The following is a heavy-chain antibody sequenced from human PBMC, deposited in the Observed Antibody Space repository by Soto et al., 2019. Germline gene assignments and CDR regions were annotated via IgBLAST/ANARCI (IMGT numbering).Heavy chain of an antibody. CDR3: ARGPWNDRGNWFDP. CDR1: GGSISSGDYY. V-gene: IGHV4-30-4*01. Sequence: SETLSLTCTVSGGSISSGDYYWSWIRQPPGKGLEWIGYIYYSGSTYYNPSLKSRVTISVDTSKNQFSLKLSSVTAADTAVYYCARGPWNDRGNWFDPWGQGTLVTVSS. J-gene: IGHJ5*02. CDR2: IYYSGST. D-gene: IGHD1-1*01.